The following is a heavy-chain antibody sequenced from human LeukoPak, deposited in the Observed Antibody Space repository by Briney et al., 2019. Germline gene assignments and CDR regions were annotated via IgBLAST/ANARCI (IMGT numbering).Heavy chain of an antibody. Sequence: GGSLRLSCAASGFTFSSYWMSWVRQAPGKGLEWVANIKQDGSEKYYVDSVKGRFTISRDNVKNSLYLQMNSLRAEDTAVYYCARDRDLWSYYGMDVWGQGTTVTVSS. CDR1: GFTFSSYW. CDR3: ARDRDLWSYYGMDV. V-gene: IGHV3-7*03. J-gene: IGHJ6*02. D-gene: IGHD3-16*01. CDR2: IKQDGSEK.